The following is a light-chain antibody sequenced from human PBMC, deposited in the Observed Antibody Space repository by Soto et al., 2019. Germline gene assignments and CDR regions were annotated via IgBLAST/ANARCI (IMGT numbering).Light chain of an antibody. CDR1: SSDVGYYNV. V-gene: IGLV2-23*01. CDR3: CSYADSSTYV. J-gene: IGLJ1*01. Sequence: QSVLTQPASVSGYPGQSIAISCTGTSSDVGYYNVVSWYQQHPGKAPKLMIYEASKRPSGVSNRFSGSKSGNTASLTISGLQAEDEADYYCCSYADSSTYVFGTGTKLTVL. CDR2: EAS.